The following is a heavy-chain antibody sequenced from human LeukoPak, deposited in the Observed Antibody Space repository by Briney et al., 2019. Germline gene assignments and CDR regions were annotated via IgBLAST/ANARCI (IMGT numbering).Heavy chain of an antibody. Sequence: ASVKVSCKASGYTFTSYAMHWVRQAPGQRLEWMGWINAGNGNTKYSQKFQGRVTITRDTSASTAYMELSSLRSEDTAVYYCARSGDPTRYCSGGSCYGDYYYGMDVWGQGTTVTVSS. D-gene: IGHD2-15*01. V-gene: IGHV1-3*01. CDR2: INAGNGNT. CDR3: ARSGDPTRYCSGGSCYGDYYYGMDV. CDR1: GYTFTSYA. J-gene: IGHJ6*02.